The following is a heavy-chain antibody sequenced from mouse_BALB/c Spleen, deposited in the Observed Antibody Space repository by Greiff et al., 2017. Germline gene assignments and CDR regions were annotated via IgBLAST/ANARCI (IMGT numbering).Heavy chain of an antibody. V-gene: IGHV1-53*01. CDR3: ARWDLAALDY. CDR2: ISCYNGAT. J-gene: IGHJ2*01. CDR1: GYTFTSYW. D-gene: IGHD4-1*01. Sequence: QVQLQQPGAELVRPGASVKLSCKASGYTFTSYWINWVKQRPGQGLEWIGYISCYNGATSYNQKFKGKATFTVDTSSSTAYMQFNSLTSEDSAVYYCARWDLAALDYWGQGTTLTVSS.